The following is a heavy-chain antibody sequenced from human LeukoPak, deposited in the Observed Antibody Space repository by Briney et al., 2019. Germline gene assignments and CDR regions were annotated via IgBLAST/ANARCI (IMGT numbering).Heavy chain of an antibody. V-gene: IGHV3-23*01. J-gene: IGHJ4*02. CDR3: AKGKVNHLGGLDY. CDR2: IGDNGGDT. D-gene: IGHD1-14*01. Sequence: GGSLRLSCAASGFTFNNYAMSWVRQAPGKGLEWVSAIGDNGGDTKYADSVKGRFTISRDNSRNALYLQLNSLRVEDTAIYYCAKGKVNHLGGLDYWGQGTLVTVSS. CDR1: GFTFNNYA.